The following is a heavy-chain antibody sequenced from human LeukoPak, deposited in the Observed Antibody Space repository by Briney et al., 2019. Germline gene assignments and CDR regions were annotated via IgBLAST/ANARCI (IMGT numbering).Heavy chain of an antibody. V-gene: IGHV1-69*06. Sequence: SVKVSCKASGGTFSSYAISWVRQAPGQGLEWMGGIFPIFGTANYAQKFQGRVTITADKSTSTAYMELSSLRSEDTAVYYCAREGNGDYAGEAYYFDYWGQGTLVTVSS. CDR1: GGTFSSYA. D-gene: IGHD4-17*01. CDR2: IFPIFGTA. J-gene: IGHJ4*02. CDR3: AREGNGDYAGEAYYFDY.